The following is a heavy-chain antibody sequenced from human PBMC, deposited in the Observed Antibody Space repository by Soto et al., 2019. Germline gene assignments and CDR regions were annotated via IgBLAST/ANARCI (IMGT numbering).Heavy chain of an antibody. V-gene: IGHV4-59*01. CDR2: IYYSGST. Sequence: SETLSLSCTVSGGSISSYYWSWIRQPPGKGLEWIGYIYYSGSTSYNPSLKSRVTISVDTSKNQFSLNLRSVTAADTAVYYCASDRSTGWDQGYGMDVWGQGTTVTVS. CDR3: ASDRSTGWDQGYGMDV. CDR1: GGSISSYY. J-gene: IGHJ6*02. D-gene: IGHD6-19*01.